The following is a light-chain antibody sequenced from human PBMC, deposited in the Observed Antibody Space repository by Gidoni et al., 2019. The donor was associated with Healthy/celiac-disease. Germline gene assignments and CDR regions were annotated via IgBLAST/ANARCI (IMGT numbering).Light chain of an antibody. CDR2: GNS. J-gene: IGLJ1*01. CDR1: SSNIGAGYD. Sequence: PVLTPPPSVSGATGQRVTIACTGSSSNIGAGYDVHWYLQLPGTAPKLLIYGNSNRPSGFPDRFSRSKSVTSASLSITGLHSEDDADYYCQSYDSSLRSEVFGTGSKVTVL. CDR3: QSYDSSLRSEV. V-gene: IGLV1-40*01.